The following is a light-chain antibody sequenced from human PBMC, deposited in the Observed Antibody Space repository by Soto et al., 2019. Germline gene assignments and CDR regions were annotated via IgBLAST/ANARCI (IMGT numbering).Light chain of an antibody. CDR1: QSISSW. Sequence: IHMPQAPSTPSASVGDRGTVTCRGTQSISSWLAWNQQKPGKAPKLLIYDGPSLESGVPSMFSGSRSGREFTLTISSLQPDDFATYCCQQYNSYSPWTFGKGTKVDIK. CDR3: QQYNSYSPWT. V-gene: IGKV1-5*01. J-gene: IGKJ1*01. CDR2: DGP.